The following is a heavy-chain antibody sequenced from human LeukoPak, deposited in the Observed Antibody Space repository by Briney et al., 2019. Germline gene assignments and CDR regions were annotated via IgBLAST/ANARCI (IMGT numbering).Heavy chain of an antibody. V-gene: IGHV1-69*13. CDR1: GGTFSSYA. Sequence: GASVNVSCKASGGTFSSYAISWVRQAPGQGLEWMGGIIPIFGTANYAQKFQGRVTITADESTSTAYMELSSLRSEDTAVYYCARAGPGYSSGWSFYYMDVWGKGTTVTVSS. D-gene: IGHD6-19*01. CDR2: IIPIFGTA. CDR3: ARAGPGYSSGWSFYYMDV. J-gene: IGHJ6*03.